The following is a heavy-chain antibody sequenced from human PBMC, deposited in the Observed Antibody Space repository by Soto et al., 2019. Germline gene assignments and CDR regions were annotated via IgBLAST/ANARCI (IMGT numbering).Heavy chain of an antibody. CDR1: GYSFTSYG. V-gene: IGHV1-8*01. J-gene: IGHJ5*02. CDR3: ARGIKYGAYSRWFDP. D-gene: IGHD4-17*01. CDR2: MNPNSGNT. Sequence: QVQLGQSGAEVKKPGASVKVSCKASGYSFTSYGINWVREATGQGIEYLGWMNPNSGNTAYVQKFQGRVTMTWDTSITTAYMELSSLRSEDTSVYFCARGIKYGAYSRWFDPWGQGTLVTVSS.